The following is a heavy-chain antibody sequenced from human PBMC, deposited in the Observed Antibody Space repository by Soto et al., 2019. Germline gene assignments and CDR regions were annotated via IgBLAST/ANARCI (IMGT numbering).Heavy chain of an antibody. CDR2: ISYDGSNK. Sequence: GGSLRLSCAASGFTFSSYGMHWVRQAPGKGLEWVAVISYDGSNKYYADSVKGRFTISRDNSKNTLYLQMNSLRAEDTAVYYCASGVVPAAHYYYGMDVWGQGTTVTVSS. CDR3: ASGVVPAAHYYYGMDV. V-gene: IGHV3-30*03. D-gene: IGHD2-2*01. J-gene: IGHJ6*02. CDR1: GFTFSSYG.